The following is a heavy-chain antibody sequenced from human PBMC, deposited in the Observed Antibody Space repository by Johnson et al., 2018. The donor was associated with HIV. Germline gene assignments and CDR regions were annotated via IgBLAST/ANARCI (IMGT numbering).Heavy chain of an antibody. CDR1: GFTFSSYG. CDR3: AKGRLVGATTYDDFDI. D-gene: IGHD1-26*01. Sequence: QVQLVESGGGVVQPGGSLRLSCAASGFTFSSYGMHWVRQAPGKGLEWVAFIRYDGSNKYYADPVKGRFTISRDNSKNTLYLQMNSLRAEETAVYYCAKGRLVGATTYDDFDIWGQGTMVTVSS. CDR2: IRYDGSNK. V-gene: IGHV3-30*02. J-gene: IGHJ3*02.